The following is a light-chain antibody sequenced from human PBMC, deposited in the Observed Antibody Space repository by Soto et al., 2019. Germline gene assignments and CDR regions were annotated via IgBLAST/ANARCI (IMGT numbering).Light chain of an antibody. J-gene: IGLJ1*01. Sequence: QSALTQPASVSGSPGQSITISCTGTSSDVGGYTYVSWYQQHPGKAPKLMIYDVSNRPSGVSNRFSGSKSGNTASLTISGLQDEDEADYYCSSYTSSSTLLYVFGTGTKVTVL. V-gene: IGLV2-14*03. CDR3: SSYTSSSTLLYV. CDR1: SSDVGGYTY. CDR2: DVS.